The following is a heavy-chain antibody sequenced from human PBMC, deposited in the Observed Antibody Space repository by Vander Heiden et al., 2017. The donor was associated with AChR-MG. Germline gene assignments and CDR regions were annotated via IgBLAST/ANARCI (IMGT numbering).Heavy chain of an antibody. Sequence: QVQLQQWGAGLLKPSETLSLTFAVYGGSFSGYYWSWIRQPPGKGLEWIGEINHSGSTNYNPSLKSRVTISVDTSKNQFSLKLSSVTAADTAVYYCAREAQVGTTTVALNWFDPWGQGTLVTVSS. CDR1: GGSFSGYY. V-gene: IGHV4-34*01. D-gene: IGHD1-26*01. CDR3: AREAQVGTTTVALNWFDP. CDR2: INHSGST. J-gene: IGHJ5*02.